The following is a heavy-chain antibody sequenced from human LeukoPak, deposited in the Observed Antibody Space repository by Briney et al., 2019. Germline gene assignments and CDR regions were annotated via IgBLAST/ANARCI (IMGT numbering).Heavy chain of an antibody. CDR3: AKDPGYGDYEVYFDY. D-gene: IGHD4-17*01. CDR2: ISGSGGST. V-gene: IGHV3-23*01. Sequence: PGGSLRLSCAASGFTFSGYAMSWVRQAPGKGLEWVSAISGSGGSTYYADSVKGRFTISRDNSKNTLYLQMNSLRAEDTAVYYCAKDPGYGDYEVYFDYWGQGTLVTVSS. CDR1: GFTFSGYA. J-gene: IGHJ4*02.